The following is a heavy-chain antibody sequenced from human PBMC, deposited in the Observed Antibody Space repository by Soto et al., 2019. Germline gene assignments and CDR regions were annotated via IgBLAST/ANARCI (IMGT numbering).Heavy chain of an antibody. CDR1: GFSFSSDV. CDR2: ILYDGSNK. J-gene: IGHJ6*02. CDR3: TTEHNGYRKSPSCYTFFGLDD. Sequence: AGSLRLSCAASGFSFSSDVMHGCRRAPAKGLVGGVVILYDGSNKYYKDSLKGRFTILRDNSKNKLSLQMNTLSAEDTAVYYYTTEHNGYRKSPSCYTFFGLDDWGQGTTVTVSS. D-gene: IGHD5-12*01. V-gene: IGHV3-30*03.